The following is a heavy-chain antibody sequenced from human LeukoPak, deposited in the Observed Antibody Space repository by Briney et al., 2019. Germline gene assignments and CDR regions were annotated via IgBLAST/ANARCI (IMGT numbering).Heavy chain of an antibody. Sequence: SETLSLTCTVSGGSISSYYWSWIRQPPGKGLEYIGYVYYNGNTYYTPSLKSRVTISVDRSQNQFSLKLSSVTAADTTVYYCARCPSSYEFWSGYYAFDYWGQGTLVTVSS. V-gene: IGHV4-59*12. CDR3: ARCPSSYEFWSGYYAFDY. D-gene: IGHD3-3*01. CDR2: VYYNGNT. CDR1: GGSISSYY. J-gene: IGHJ4*02.